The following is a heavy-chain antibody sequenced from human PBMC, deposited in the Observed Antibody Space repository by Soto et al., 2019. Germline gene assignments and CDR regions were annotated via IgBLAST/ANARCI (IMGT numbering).Heavy chain of an antibody. V-gene: IGHV3-53*01. J-gene: IGHJ3*01. Sequence: EVQLVESGGGLIQPGGSLRLSCAASGFTVSTNYMSWGRQAPGQGLEWASVIYIGGNTYYADSVKGRFAISRDDSKNTVYLHMNSLRVEDTAMYYCATGGHTYGPDGFDVWGRGTMVTVSS. D-gene: IGHD5-18*01. CDR2: IYIGGNT. CDR3: ATGGHTYGPDGFDV. CDR1: GFTVSTNY.